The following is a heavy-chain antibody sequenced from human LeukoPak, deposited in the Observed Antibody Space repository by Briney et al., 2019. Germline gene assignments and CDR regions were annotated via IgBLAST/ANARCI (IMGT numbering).Heavy chain of an antibody. D-gene: IGHD3-22*01. Sequence: GASVKVSCKASGYTFTGYYMHWVRQAPGQGLEWMGWINPNSGGTNYAQKFQGRVTMTRDTSISTAYMELSRLRSDDTAVYYCARVNQNQWLSLDYWDQGTLVTASS. CDR1: GYTFTGYY. J-gene: IGHJ4*02. V-gene: IGHV1-2*02. CDR2: INPNSGGT. CDR3: ARVNQNQWLSLDY.